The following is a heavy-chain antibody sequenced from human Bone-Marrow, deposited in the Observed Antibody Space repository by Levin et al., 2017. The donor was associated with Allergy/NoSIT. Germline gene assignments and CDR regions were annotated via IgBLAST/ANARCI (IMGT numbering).Heavy chain of an antibody. CDR2: IYASGRT. D-gene: IGHD6-19*01. J-gene: IGHJ4*02. CDR3: ARGLTDSSGWYHFDY. CDR1: GDSISSGSYY. V-gene: IGHV4-61*02. Sequence: HSQTLSLTCTVSGDSISSGSYYWTWIRQPAGKGLECIGRIYASGRTNYNPSLESRVTLSLDTSKNQFSLKVTSVTAADTAVYYCARGLTDSSGWYHFDYWGQGALVTVSS.